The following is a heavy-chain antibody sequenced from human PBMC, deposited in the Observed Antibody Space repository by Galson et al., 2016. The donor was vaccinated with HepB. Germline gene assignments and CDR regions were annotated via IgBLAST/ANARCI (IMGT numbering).Heavy chain of an antibody. V-gene: IGHV3-48*02. D-gene: IGHD5-24*01. Sequence: SLRLSCAASGFTFNIYSMNWVRQAPGKGLEWVSYIRDSTTIYYADSVKGRFTISRDDAKSSLYLQMNSLRDEDTAVYFCVRDYNFAFDIWGQGTMVTVSS. CDR3: VRDYNFAFDI. CDR2: IRDSTTI. J-gene: IGHJ3*02. CDR1: GFTFNIYS.